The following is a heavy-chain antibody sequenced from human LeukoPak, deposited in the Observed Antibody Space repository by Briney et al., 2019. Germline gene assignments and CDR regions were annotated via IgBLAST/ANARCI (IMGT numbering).Heavy chain of an antibody. Sequence: PSETLSLTCTVSGDSISSYYWSWIRQPPGKGLEWIGYIHYSGSTNYNPSLKSRVSISVDTSKNQFSLKLSSVTAADTAVYYCAAYDYGARGGWFDPWGQGTLVTVSS. J-gene: IGHJ5*02. V-gene: IGHV4-59*08. CDR1: GDSISSYY. D-gene: IGHD4-17*01. CDR2: IHYSGST. CDR3: AAYDYGARGGWFDP.